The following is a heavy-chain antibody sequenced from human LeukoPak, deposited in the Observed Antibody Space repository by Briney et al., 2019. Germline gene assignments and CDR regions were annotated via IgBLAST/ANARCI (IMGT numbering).Heavy chain of an antibody. CDR2: ISGSGGST. J-gene: IGHJ4*02. D-gene: IGHD3-3*01. CDR1: GFTFSSYW. V-gene: IGHV3-23*01. Sequence: GGSLRLSCAASGFTFSSYWMSWVRQAPGKGLEWVSAISGSGGSTYYADSVKGRFTISRDNSKNTLYLQMNSLRAEDTAVYYCAKGAERFLEWLGLYFDYWGQGTLVTVSS. CDR3: AKGAERFLEWLGLYFDY.